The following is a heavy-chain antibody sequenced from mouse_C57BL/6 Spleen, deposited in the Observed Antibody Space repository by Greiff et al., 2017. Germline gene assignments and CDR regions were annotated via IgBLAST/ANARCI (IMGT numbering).Heavy chain of an antibody. J-gene: IGHJ3*01. CDR1: GFTFSDYY. CDR3: ASYDYLWFAY. Sequence: EVKLVESEGGLVQPGSSMKLSCTASGFTFSDYYMAWVRQVPEKGLEWVANINSDGSSTYYLDSLKSRFIISRDNAKNILYLQMSSLKSEDTATYYCASYDYLWFAYWGQGTLVTVSA. V-gene: IGHV5-16*01. D-gene: IGHD2-4*01. CDR2: INSDGSST.